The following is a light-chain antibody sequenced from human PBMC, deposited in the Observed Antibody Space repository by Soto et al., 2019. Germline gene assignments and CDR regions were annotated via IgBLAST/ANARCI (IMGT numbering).Light chain of an antibody. CDR3: QVWDSSSDQGV. CDR1: NIGSKS. Sequence: SYELTQPPSVSVAPGKTARITCGGNNIGSKSVHWYQQKPGQAPVLVIYYDSDRPSGIPERFSGSNSGNTDTLTISRVEAGDEADYYCQVWDSSSDQGVFGTGTKLTVL. CDR2: YDS. V-gene: IGLV3-21*04. J-gene: IGLJ1*01.